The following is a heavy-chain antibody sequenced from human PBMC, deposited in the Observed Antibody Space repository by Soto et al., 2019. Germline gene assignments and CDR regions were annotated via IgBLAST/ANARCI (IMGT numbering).Heavy chain of an antibody. CDR2: IIPILGET. Sequence: QVQLVQSGAEVKKPGSSVRVSCKASGTIFSSYTISWVRQAPGQGLEWMGRIIPILGETNSAQKFQGRVTLTADKCTNTAYMELNSRRLEDTALYYCARGLGGRMDDWGQGTTVTVSS. CDR1: GTIFSSYT. V-gene: IGHV1-69*08. J-gene: IGHJ6*02. D-gene: IGHD3-16*01. CDR3: ARGLGGRMDD.